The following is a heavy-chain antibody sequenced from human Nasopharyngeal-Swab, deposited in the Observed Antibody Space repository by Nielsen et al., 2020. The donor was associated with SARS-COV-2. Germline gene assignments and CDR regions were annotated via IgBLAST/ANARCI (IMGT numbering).Heavy chain of an antibody. CDR1: GFTFDEFA. CDR3: VKMGISAAGTPVMDV. D-gene: IGHD6-13*01. Sequence: GGSLRLSCAASGFTFDEFAMHWVRQGPGKGLEWVSRISWNSATIDYADSVKGRFTISRDNAKNSLYLQMNSLRAEDTALYYCVKMGISAAGTPVMDVWGQGATVTVSS. J-gene: IGHJ6*02. CDR2: ISWNSATI. V-gene: IGHV3-9*01.